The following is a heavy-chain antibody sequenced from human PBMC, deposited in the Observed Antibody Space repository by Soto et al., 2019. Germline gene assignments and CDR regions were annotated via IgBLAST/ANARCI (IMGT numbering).Heavy chain of an antibody. Sequence: SETLSLTCAVYGGSFSGYYWSWIRQPPGKGLEWIGEINHSGSTNYNPSLKSRVTISVDTSKNQFSLKLSSVTAADTAVYYCAREGVITGTTPIDYWGQGTLVTVSS. CDR2: INHSGST. J-gene: IGHJ4*02. CDR1: GGSFSGYY. V-gene: IGHV4-34*01. D-gene: IGHD1-7*01. CDR3: AREGVITGTTPIDY.